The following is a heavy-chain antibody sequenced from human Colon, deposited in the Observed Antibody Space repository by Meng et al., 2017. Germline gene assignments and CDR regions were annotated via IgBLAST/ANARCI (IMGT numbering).Heavy chain of an antibody. V-gene: IGHV3-23*04. CDR3: AKGSILDY. J-gene: IGHJ4*02. CDR2: ITGSGGST. Sequence: EVQLGESGGGLVQPGGSLILSCAASGFTFTTYAMTWVRQAPGKGLEWVSAITGSGGSTYYEDSVKGRFTISRDNSKNTVYLQMNSLTADDTAIYYCAKGSILDYWGQGTLVTVSS. CDR1: GFTFTTYA. D-gene: IGHD2-15*01.